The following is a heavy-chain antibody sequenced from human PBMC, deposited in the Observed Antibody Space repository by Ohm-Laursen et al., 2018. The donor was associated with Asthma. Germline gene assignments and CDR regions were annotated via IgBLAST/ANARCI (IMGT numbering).Heavy chain of an antibody. J-gene: IGHJ4*02. D-gene: IGHD4-17*01. V-gene: IGHV4-59*08. Sequence: SDTLSLTCTVSGGSISNYYWSWIRQPPGKGLEWIGYIYYSGSTYYNPSLKSRVTISVDTSKNQFSLKLSSVTAADTAVYYCARAPLTTVTTFDYWGQGTLVTVSS. CDR1: GGSISNYY. CDR3: ARAPLTTVTTFDY. CDR2: IYYSGST.